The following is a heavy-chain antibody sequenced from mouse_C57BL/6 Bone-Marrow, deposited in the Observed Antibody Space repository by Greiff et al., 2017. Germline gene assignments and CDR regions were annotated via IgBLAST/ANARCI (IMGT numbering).Heavy chain of an antibody. CDR1: GYTFTSYW. D-gene: IGHD1-1*01. CDR2: IDPSDSYS. V-gene: IGHV1-59*01. CDR3: AREGDCYGSSGFDY. Sequence: QVQLKQPGAELVRPGTSVKLSCKASGYTFTSYWMHWVKQRPGQGLEWIGVIDPSDSYSNYNQKFKGKATLTVDTSSSTAYMQLSSLTSEDSAVYDGAREGDCYGSSGFDYGGQGTTLTVSS. J-gene: IGHJ2*01.